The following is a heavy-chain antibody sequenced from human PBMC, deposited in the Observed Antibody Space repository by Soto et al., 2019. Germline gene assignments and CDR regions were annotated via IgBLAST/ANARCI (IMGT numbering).Heavy chain of an antibody. J-gene: IGHJ6*02. CDR1: GGSISSSNW. Sequence: QVQLQESGPGLVKPSGTLSLTCAVSGGSISSSNWWSWVRQPPGKGLEWIGEIYHSGSTNYNPSLKSRVTISVDKSKNQFSLKLSSVTAADTAVYYCARLPDVINQYYYDSSGVEGMDVWGQGTTVTVSS. D-gene: IGHD3-22*01. CDR3: ARLPDVINQYYYDSSGVEGMDV. CDR2: IYHSGST. V-gene: IGHV4-4*02.